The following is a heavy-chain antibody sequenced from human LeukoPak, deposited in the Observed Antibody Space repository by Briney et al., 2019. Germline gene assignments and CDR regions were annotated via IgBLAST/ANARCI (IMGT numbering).Heavy chain of an antibody. CDR2: ISGSGGST. CDR1: GFTFSNYG. V-gene: IGHV3-23*01. J-gene: IGHJ4*02. Sequence: GGSLRLSCEASGFTFSNYGMSWVRQAPGKGLEWVSAISGSGGSTYYADSVKGRFTISRDNSKNTLYLQMNSLRAEDTAVYYCAKVVCGGDCYSGWWFFDYWGQGTLVTVSS. CDR3: AKVVCGGDCYSGWWFFDY. D-gene: IGHD2-21*02.